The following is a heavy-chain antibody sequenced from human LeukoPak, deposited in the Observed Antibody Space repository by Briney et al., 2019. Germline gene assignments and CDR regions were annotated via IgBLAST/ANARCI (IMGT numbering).Heavy chain of an antibody. J-gene: IGHJ3*02. CDR3: ARDDHWGYTFDI. Sequence: GGSLRLSCAASGFTFSNYWMSWVRQAPGKGLEWVANIKQDGSEKLYVDSVKGRFTVSRDNAKNSLYLQMNSLRAEDTALYYCARDDHWGYTFDIWGQGTMVTVSS. CDR2: IKQDGSEK. CDR1: GFTFSNYW. D-gene: IGHD5-12*01. V-gene: IGHV3-7*01.